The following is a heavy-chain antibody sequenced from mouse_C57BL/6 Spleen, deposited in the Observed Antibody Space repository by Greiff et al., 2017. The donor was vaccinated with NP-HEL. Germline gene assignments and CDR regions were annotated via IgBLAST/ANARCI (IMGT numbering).Heavy chain of an antibody. D-gene: IGHD1-1*01. Sequence: QVQLQQSGPELVKPGASVKISCKASGYAFSSPWMNWVKQRPGKGLEWIGRIYPGDGDTNYNGKFKGKATLTADKSSSTAYMQLSSLTSEDSAVYFCARDYYGSMDYWGQGTSVTVSS. CDR1: GYAFSSPW. J-gene: IGHJ4*01. V-gene: IGHV1-82*01. CDR3: ARDYYGSMDY. CDR2: IYPGDGDT.